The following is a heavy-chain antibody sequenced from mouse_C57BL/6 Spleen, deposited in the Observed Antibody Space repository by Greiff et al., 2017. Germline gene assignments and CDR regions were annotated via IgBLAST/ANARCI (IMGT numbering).Heavy chain of an antibody. J-gene: IGHJ3*01. V-gene: IGHV1-64*01. CDR3: ACAGYDGGGFAY. CDR2: INPNCGST. D-gene: IGHD3-2*02. Sequence: VQLQQSGAELVKPGASVKLSCKASGYSFTSYWMHWVKQRPGQGLEWIGMINPNCGSTNYNQKFKGKSTLTVDKSSSTAYMPLSSLTSEDSAVXSYACAGYDGGGFAYWGQGTSVTVSS. CDR1: GYSFTSYW.